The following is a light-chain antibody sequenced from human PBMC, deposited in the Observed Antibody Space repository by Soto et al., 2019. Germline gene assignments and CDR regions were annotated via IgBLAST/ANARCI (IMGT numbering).Light chain of an antibody. CDR2: SAS. CDR1: QSSGSW. V-gene: IGKV1-5*01. J-gene: IGKJ1*01. Sequence: DIQMTQSPSTLSASVGDRVTITCRASQSSGSWLAWYQQKPGKVPELLIYSASNLKSEVPSRFSGSGSGTEFTLTIRSLQPDDFATYYCKHYYSWTFGQGTQVEIK. CDR3: KHYYSWT.